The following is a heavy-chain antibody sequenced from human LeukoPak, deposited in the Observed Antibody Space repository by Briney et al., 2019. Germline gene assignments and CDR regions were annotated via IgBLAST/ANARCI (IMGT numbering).Heavy chain of an antibody. J-gene: IGHJ2*01. CDR1: GGSISSGGYS. Sequence: PSETLSLTCAVSGGSISSGGYSWSWIRQPPGKGLEWIGYISHSGTTYYNPSLKTRVTISVDRSKNQFSLKLTSVTAADTAVYYCARYSSTWPYWYFDLWGQGTLVTVSS. CDR3: ARYSSTWPYWYFDL. V-gene: IGHV4-30-2*01. CDR2: ISHSGTT. D-gene: IGHD6-13*01.